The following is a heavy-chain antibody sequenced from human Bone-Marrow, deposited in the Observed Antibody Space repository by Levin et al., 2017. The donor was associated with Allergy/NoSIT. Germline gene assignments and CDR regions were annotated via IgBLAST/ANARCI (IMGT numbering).Heavy chain of an antibody. Sequence: LSLTCAASGFPFSDYYMSWIRQAPGKGLEWVSYIRSTGSTKYYADSVKDRFTMSRDNAKNSLYLQMNSLRAEDTAVYYCARDAEFSSGYFMDVWGQGTTVIVSS. V-gene: IGHV3-11*01. CDR3: ARDAEFSSGYFMDV. D-gene: IGHD3-3*01. J-gene: IGHJ6*02. CDR1: GFPFSDYY. CDR2: IRSTGSTK.